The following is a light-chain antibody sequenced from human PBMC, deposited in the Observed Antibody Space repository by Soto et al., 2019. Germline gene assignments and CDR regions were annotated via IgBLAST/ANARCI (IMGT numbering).Light chain of an antibody. CDR1: QSLLHSNGYNY. V-gene: IGKV2-28*01. CDR3: MQVRQLIT. J-gene: IGKJ4*01. CDR2: LGS. Sequence: DIVMTQSPLSLPVTPGEPASISCRSSQSLLHSNGYNYLDWYLQKPGQSPQLLIYLGSNRASGVPDRFSGSGSGTDFTLKISRVEAEDVGIYHCMQVRQLITLGGGTKVEIK.